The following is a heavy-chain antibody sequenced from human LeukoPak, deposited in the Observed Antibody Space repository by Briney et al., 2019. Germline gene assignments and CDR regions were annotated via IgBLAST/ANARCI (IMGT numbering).Heavy chain of an antibody. CDR3: VRGGSGWYLYDY. CDR1: RFTVSSNY. V-gene: IGHV3-66*01. Sequence: GGSLRLSCAASRFTVSSNYMSWVRQAPGKGLEWVSVIYSGGSTYYADSVKGRFTISRDNSKNTLYLQMNSLRAEDTAVYYCVRGGSGWYLYDYWGQGTLVTVSS. D-gene: IGHD6-19*01. J-gene: IGHJ4*02. CDR2: IYSGGST.